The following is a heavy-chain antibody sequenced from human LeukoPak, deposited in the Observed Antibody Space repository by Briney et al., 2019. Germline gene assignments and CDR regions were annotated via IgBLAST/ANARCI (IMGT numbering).Heavy chain of an antibody. Sequence: ASVKVSCKASGYTFTSYGISWVRQAPGQGLEWMGWISAYNGNTNYAQKLQGRVTMTTDTSTSTAYMELRSLRSDDTAVYYCAKNSPSSGTYYYYYYMDVWGKGTTVTVSS. J-gene: IGHJ6*03. V-gene: IGHV1-18*01. CDR3: AKNSPSSGTYYYYYYMDV. CDR1: GYTFTSYG. D-gene: IGHD1-26*01. CDR2: ISAYNGNT.